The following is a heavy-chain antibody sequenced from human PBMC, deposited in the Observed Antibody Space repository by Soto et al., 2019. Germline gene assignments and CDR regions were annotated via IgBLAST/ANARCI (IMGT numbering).Heavy chain of an antibody. V-gene: IGHV4-4*02. CDR1: GDSISSSNW. Sequence: PSETLSLTCAVSGDSISSSNWWSWVRQPPGKGLEWIGEIYHSGSTNYNPSLKSRVIISVDKSKNQLSLKLSSVTAADTAVYYCAREGGNSGVPWEYYYGMDVWGQGTTVTVSS. CDR2: IYHSGST. J-gene: IGHJ6*02. CDR3: AREGGNSGVPWEYYYGMDV. D-gene: IGHD1-26*01.